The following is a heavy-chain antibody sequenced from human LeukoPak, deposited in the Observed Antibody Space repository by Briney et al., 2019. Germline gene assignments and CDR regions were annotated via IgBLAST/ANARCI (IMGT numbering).Heavy chain of an antibody. CDR2: IKQDGSEK. V-gene: IGHV3-7*01. CDR3: ARGGGYSYGYLSDY. Sequence: GGTLRLSCAASGFTFSSYGMSWVRQAPGKGLEWVANIKQDGSEKYYVGSVKGRFTISRDNAKNSLYLQMNSLRAEDTAVYYCARGGGYSYGYLSDYWGQGTLVTVSS. CDR1: GFTFSSYG. D-gene: IGHD5-18*01. J-gene: IGHJ4*02.